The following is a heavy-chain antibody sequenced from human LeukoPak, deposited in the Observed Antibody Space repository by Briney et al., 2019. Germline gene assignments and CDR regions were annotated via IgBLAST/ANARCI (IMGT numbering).Heavy chain of an antibody. V-gene: IGHV3-69-1*02. CDR3: ARWGVGDY. CDR1: GFNFDDYG. Sequence: GGSLRLSCAAFGFNFDDYGMSWVRQAPGKGLEWVSYISSSGTIYYADSVKGRFTISRDNVKNSVYLQMNSLRVEDTGVYYCARWGVGDYWGQGTLVTVSS. D-gene: IGHD1-26*01. CDR2: ISSSGTI. J-gene: IGHJ4*02.